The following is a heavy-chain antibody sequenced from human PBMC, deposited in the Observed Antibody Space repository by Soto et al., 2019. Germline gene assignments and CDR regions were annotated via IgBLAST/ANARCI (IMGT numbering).Heavy chain of an antibody. CDR3: TRDTRYSSGWYYFDY. CDR1: GFTFGDYA. CDR2: IRSKAYGGTT. V-gene: IGHV3-49*03. Sequence: GGSLRLSCTASGFTFGDYAMSWFRQAPGKGLGWVGFIRSKAYGGTTEYAASVKGRFTISRDDSKSIAYLQMNSLKTEDTAVYYCTRDTRYSSGWYYFDYWGQGTLVTVSS. D-gene: IGHD6-19*01. J-gene: IGHJ4*02.